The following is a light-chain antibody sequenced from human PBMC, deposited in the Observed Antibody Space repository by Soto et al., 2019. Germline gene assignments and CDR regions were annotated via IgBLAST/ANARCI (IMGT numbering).Light chain of an antibody. Sequence: QSVSSSYLAWYQQKPGQAPRLLIYGASSRATGIPDRFSGSGSGTDFTLTISRLEPEDFAVYYCQQYGSSPWTFGQGTKVDIK. CDR1: QSVSSSY. V-gene: IGKV3-20*01. CDR3: QQYGSSPWT. J-gene: IGKJ1*01. CDR2: GAS.